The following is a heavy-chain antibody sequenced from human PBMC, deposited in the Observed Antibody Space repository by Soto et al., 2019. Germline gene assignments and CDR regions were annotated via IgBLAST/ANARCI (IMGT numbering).Heavy chain of an antibody. CDR3: VLYGSRTSCLYDY. V-gene: IGHV3-20*01. D-gene: IGHD2-2*01. CDR2: INWNGGST. Sequence: GGSLRLSCAASGFTFDDYGMSWVRQAPGKGLEWVSAINWNGGSTGYADSVKGRFTISSDNAKNSLYLQMNSLRAEDTALHHCVLYGSRTSCLYDYWGQGTLVTVAS. CDR1: GFTFDDYG. J-gene: IGHJ4*02.